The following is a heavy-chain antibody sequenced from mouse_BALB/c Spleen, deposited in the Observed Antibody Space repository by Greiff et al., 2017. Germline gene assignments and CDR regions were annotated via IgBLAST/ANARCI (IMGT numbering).Heavy chain of an antibody. J-gene: IGHJ4*01. D-gene: IGHD2-1*01. V-gene: IGHV5-4*02. CDR1: GFTFSDYY. CDR3: ARDPYGNYVRVDY. CDR2: ISDGGSYT. Sequence: EVHLVESGGGLVKPGGSLKLSCAASGFTFSDYYMYWVRQTPEKRLEWVATISDGGSYTYYPDSVKGRFTISRDNAKNNLYLQMSSLKSEDTAMYYCARDPYGNYVRVDYWGQGTSVTVSS.